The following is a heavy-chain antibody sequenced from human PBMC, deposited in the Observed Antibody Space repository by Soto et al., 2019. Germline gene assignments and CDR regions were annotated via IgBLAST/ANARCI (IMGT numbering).Heavy chain of an antibody. CDR1: GYTFTSYD. V-gene: IGHV1-8*01. D-gene: IGHD3-3*01. J-gene: IGHJ6*02. CDR2: MNPNSGNT. CDR3: ARVTPVWSGYPYYYYYYGMDV. Sequence: QVQLVQSGAEVKKPGASVKVSCKASGYTFTSYDINWVRQATGQGLEWMGWMNPNSGNTGYAQKFQGRVTMTRNTSIRTAYMELSSLRSEDTAVYYCARVTPVWSGYPYYYYYYGMDVWGQGTTVTVSS.